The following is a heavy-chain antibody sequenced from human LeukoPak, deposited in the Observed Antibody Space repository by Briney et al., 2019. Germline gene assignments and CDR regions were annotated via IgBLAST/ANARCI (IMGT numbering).Heavy chain of an antibody. J-gene: IGHJ4*02. CDR3: ARDPVGHSNRNDY. CDR2: ISYDGSNK. D-gene: IGHD4-11*01. V-gene: IGHV3-30-3*01. Sequence: PGGSLRLSCAASGFTFSSYAMHWVRQAPGKGLEWVAVISYDGSNKYYADSVKGRFTISRDNSKNTLYLQMNSLRAEDTAVYYCARDPVGHSNRNDYWGQGTLVTVSS. CDR1: GFTFSSYA.